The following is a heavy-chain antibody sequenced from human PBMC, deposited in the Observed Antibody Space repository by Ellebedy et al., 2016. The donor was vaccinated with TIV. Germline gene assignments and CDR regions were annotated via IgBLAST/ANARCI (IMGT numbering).Heavy chain of an antibody. CDR2: LYPDGKT. CDR3: AKDFEGAYYYDEGFDP. J-gene: IGHJ5*02. V-gene: IGHV3-66*01. Sequence: GESLKISCEASGIIVSDYFMNWVHQAPGKGLEWVSVLYPDGKTNYSDSVNGRFVVSRDSSKNTLYLQMNSLTADDTAVYYCAKDFEGAYYYDEGFDPWGQGTLVTVSS. D-gene: IGHD3-22*01. CDR1: GIIVSDYF.